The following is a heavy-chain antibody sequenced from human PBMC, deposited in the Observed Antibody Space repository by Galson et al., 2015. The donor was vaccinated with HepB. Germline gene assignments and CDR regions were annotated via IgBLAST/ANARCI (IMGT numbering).Heavy chain of an antibody. CDR3: ARAGPVPAYYYDSSGYYFDY. CDR2: IKQDGSEK. Sequence: SLRLSCAASGFTFSSYWMSWVRQAPGKGLEWVANIKQDGSEKYYVDSVKGRFTISRDNAKNSLYLQMNSLRAEDTAVYYCARAGPVPAYYYDSSGYYFDYWGQGTLVTVSS. D-gene: IGHD3-22*01. CDR1: GFTFSSYW. J-gene: IGHJ4*02. V-gene: IGHV3-7*03.